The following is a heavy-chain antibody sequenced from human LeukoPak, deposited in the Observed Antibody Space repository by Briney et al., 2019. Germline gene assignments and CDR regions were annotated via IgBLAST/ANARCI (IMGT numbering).Heavy chain of an antibody. CDR1: GFSFSSYA. Sequence: GGSLRLSCAASGFSFSSYAMSWVRQAPGKGLEWVSGISGSGGGTAYEDSVKGRFTISRDNAKNSVHLQMNSLRAEDTAVYYCATRLCTIAACRASSYKSLDVWGKGTTVTVSS. CDR2: ISGSGGGT. D-gene: IGHD2-8*01. CDR3: ATRLCTIAACRASSYKSLDV. J-gene: IGHJ6*04. V-gene: IGHV3-23*01.